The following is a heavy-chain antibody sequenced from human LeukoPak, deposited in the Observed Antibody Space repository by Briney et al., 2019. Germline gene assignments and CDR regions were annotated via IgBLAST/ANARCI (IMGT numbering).Heavy chain of an antibody. D-gene: IGHD2-15*01. Sequence: SETLSLTCAVYGGSFSGYYWSWIRQPPGKGLEWIGYIYYSGSTYYNPSLKSRVTISVDTSKNQFSLKLSSVTAADTAVYYCARILGYCSGGSCFHFDYWGQGTLVTVSS. CDR1: GGSFSGYY. CDR3: ARILGYCSGGSCFHFDY. V-gene: IGHV4-30-4*08. J-gene: IGHJ4*02. CDR2: IYYSGST.